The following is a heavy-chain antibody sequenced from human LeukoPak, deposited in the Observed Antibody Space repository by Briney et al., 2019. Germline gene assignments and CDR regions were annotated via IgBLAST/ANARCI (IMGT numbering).Heavy chain of an antibody. CDR1: GGSITNYY. CDR3: AREAVVVRGASSLVYFDY. V-gene: IGHV4-59*01. Sequence: SETLSLTCTVSGGSITNYYWSWIRQPPGKGLEWIGYIFYSGSTNYNPSLKSRVTISVDTSKNQLSLKLSSVTAADTAVYYCAREAVVVRGASSLVYFDYWGQGTLVTVSS. J-gene: IGHJ4*02. D-gene: IGHD3-10*01. CDR2: IFYSGST.